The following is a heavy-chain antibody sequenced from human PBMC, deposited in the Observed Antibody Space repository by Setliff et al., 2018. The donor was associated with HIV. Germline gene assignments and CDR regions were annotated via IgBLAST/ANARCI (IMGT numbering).Heavy chain of an antibody. J-gene: IGHJ4*02. CDR1: GFTFSSYA. D-gene: IGHD3-10*01. Sequence: PVGSLRLSCASSGFTFSSYAMTWVRQAPGKGLECVAVISGSGGDTYYADSVKGRFVISREKSKSTLYLQMNSLRAEDTAVYYCAKKTAAYTSGSWLHYWGQGTQVTVSS. V-gene: IGHV3-23*01. CDR2: ISGSGGDT. CDR3: AKKTAAYTSGSWLHY.